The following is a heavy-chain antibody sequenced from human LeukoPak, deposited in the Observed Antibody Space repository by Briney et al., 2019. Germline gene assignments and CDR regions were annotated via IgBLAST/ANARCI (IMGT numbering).Heavy chain of an antibody. J-gene: IGHJ3*02. CDR1: GGTFSSYA. CDR2: IIPIFGTA. V-gene: IGHV1-69*01. CDR3: ARDLDDILTGYYKIGAFDI. Sequence: SVKVSCKASGGTFSSYAISWVRQAPGQGLEWMGGIIPIFGTANYAQKFQGRVTITADESTSTAYMELSSLRSEDTAVYYCARDLDDILTGYYKIGAFDIWGQGTMVTVSS. D-gene: IGHD3-9*01.